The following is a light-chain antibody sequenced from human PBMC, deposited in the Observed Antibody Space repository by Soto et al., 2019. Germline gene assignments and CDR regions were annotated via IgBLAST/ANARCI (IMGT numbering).Light chain of an antibody. J-gene: IGKJ2*01. CDR3: QQYYSTPYT. V-gene: IGKV4-1*01. Sequence: DIVMTQSPDSLAVSLGERATINCKSSQSVLYWSNNKNYLALYQPRPGQPPKLLIYWASTREYGVPDRFSGSGAGTDFTLTISSLQAEDVEVYYCQQYYSTPYTFGQGPKLEIK. CDR2: WAS. CDR1: QSVLYWSNNKNY.